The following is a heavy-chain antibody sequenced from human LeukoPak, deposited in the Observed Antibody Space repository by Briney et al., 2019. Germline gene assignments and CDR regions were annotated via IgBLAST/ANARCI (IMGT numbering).Heavy chain of an antibody. J-gene: IGHJ4*02. CDR3: AKETYSSGWYPYFDY. D-gene: IGHD6-19*01. V-gene: IGHV3-23*01. CDR1: GFTFSSYA. CDR2: ISGSGGST. Sequence: PGGSLRLSCVASGFTFSSYAMSWVRQAPGKGLGWVSGISGSGGSTYYADSVKGRFTISRDNSKNTLFLQMNSLRAEYTAVYYCAKETYSSGWYPYFDYWGQGTLVTVSS.